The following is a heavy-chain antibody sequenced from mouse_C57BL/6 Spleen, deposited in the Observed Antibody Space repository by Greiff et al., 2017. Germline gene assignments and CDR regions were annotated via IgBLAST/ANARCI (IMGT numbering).Heavy chain of an antibody. V-gene: IGHV1-64*01. D-gene: IGHD1-1*01. Sequence: QVQLKQPGAELVKPGASVKLSCKASGYTFTSYWMHWVKQRPGQGLEWIGMIHPNSGSTNYNEKFKSKATLTVDKSSSTAYMQLSSLTSEDSAVYYCARSDYYGSSYRDWFAYWGQGTLVTVSA. CDR2: IHPNSGST. CDR1: GYTFTSYW. J-gene: IGHJ3*01. CDR3: ARSDYYGSSYRDWFAY.